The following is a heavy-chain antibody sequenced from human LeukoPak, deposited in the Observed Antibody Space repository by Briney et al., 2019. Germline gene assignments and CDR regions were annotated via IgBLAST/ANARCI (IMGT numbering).Heavy chain of an antibody. CDR3: ARGLRVGSSDY. Sequence: SETLTLTCAVSGGSISSGGYSWSWIRQPPGKGLEWIGYIYHSGSTYYNPSLKSRVTISVDRSKDQFSLKLSSVTAADTAVYYCARGLRVGSSDYWGQGTLVTVSS. D-gene: IGHD3-16*01. CDR1: GGSISSGGYS. J-gene: IGHJ4*02. V-gene: IGHV4-30-2*01. CDR2: IYHSGST.